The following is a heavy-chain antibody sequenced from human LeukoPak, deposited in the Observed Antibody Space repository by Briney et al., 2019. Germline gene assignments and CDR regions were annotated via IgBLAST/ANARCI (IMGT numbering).Heavy chain of an antibody. CDR1: GYTFTSYY. CDR3: ARGRERITIFGVVLRRWFDP. D-gene: IGHD3-3*01. J-gene: IGHJ5*02. Sequence: GASVKVSCKASGYTFTSYYMHWVRQAPGQGLEWMGIINPSGGSTSYAQKFQGRVTMTRDTSTSTVYMELSSLRSEDTAVYYCARGRERITIFGVVLRRWFDPWGQGTLVTVSS. V-gene: IGHV1-46*01. CDR2: INPSGGST.